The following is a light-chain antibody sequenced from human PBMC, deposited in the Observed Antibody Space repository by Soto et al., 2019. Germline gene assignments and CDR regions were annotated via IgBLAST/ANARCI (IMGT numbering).Light chain of an antibody. CDR3: QQYFHRLLT. Sequence: DIQMTQSPSSLSASIGDRVTITCQASQDISNNLNWYQQKPGKAPKLLINDASNLKKGAPSRFSRSGAETDFTFTISCLQPEEIATFYCQQYFHRLLTFGGGTKVE. J-gene: IGKJ4*01. V-gene: IGKV1-33*01. CDR1: QDISNN. CDR2: DAS.